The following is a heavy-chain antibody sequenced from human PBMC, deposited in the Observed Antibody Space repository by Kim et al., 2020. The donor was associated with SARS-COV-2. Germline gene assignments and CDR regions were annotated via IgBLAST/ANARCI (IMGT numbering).Heavy chain of an antibody. Sequence: GGSLRLSCAASGFSFSIYAMSWVRQAPGKGLEWVSAISGSGGTTHYSDSVKGRFTISRDNSKNSLYLQMNSLRAEDTAVYYCAKDRPDALGWRGQQGKDVWGQGTTVTVSS. CDR1: GFSFSIYA. V-gene: IGHV3-23*01. J-gene: IGHJ6*02. CDR2: ISGSGGTT. CDR3: AKDRPDALGWRGQQGKDV. D-gene: IGHD2-21*01.